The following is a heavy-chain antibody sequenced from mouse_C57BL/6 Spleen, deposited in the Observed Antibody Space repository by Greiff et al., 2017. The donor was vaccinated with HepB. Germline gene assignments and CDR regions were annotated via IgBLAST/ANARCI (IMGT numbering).Heavy chain of an antibody. Sequence: EVHLVDSGGGLVQSGRSLRLSCATSGFTFSDFYMEWVRQAPGKGLEWIAASRNKANDYTTEYSASVKGRFIVSRDTSQSILYLQMNALRAEDTAIYYCARDDYGGFDYWGQGTTLTVSS. J-gene: IGHJ2*01. D-gene: IGHD2-4*01. CDR1: GFTFSDFY. V-gene: IGHV7-1*01. CDR3: ARDDYGGFDY. CDR2: SRNKANDYTT.